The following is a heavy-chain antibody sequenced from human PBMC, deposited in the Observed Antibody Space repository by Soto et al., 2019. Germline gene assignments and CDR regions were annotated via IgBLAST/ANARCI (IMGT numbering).Heavy chain of an antibody. Sequence: GSLRLSCAASGFTFSSYAMSWVRQAPGKGLEWVSAISGSGGSTYYADSVKGRFTISRDNSKNTLYLQMNSLRAEDTAVYYCAKGYGDSYYFDYWGQGTLVTVSS. CDR2: ISGSGGST. CDR3: AKGYGDSYYFDY. D-gene: IGHD4-17*01. J-gene: IGHJ4*02. CDR1: GFTFSSYA. V-gene: IGHV3-23*01.